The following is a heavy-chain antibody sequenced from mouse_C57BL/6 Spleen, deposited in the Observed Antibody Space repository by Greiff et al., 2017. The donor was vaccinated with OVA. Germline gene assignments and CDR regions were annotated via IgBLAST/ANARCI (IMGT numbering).Heavy chain of an antibody. CDR1: GYAFSSSW. CDR3: ARSPYGNYVGYFDV. V-gene: IGHV1-82*01. Sequence: QVQLQQSGPELVKPGASVKISCKASGYAFSSSWMNWVKQRPGKGLEWIGRIYPGDGDTNYNGKFKGKATLTADKSSSTAYMQLSSLTSEDSAVYFCARSPYGNYVGYFDVWGTGTTVTVSS. D-gene: IGHD2-1*01. J-gene: IGHJ1*03. CDR2: IYPGDGDT.